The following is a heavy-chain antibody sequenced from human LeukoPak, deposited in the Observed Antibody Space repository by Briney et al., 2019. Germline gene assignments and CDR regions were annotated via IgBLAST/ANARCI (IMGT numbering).Heavy chain of an antibody. V-gene: IGHV3-48*02. CDR3: ARDRGRVFDY. CDR2: ITSSSSGL. D-gene: IGHD3-16*01. Sequence: PGGSLRLSCAASGFTFSSYSMNWVRQAPGKGLEWVSYITSSSSGLWYADSVKGRFTISRDNAKNSLYLQMNSLRDEDTAVYYCARDRGRVFDYWGQGTLVTVSS. CDR1: GFTFSSYS. J-gene: IGHJ4*02.